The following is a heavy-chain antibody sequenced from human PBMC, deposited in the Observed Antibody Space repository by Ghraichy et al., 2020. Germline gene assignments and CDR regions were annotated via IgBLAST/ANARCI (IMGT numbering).Heavy chain of an antibody. Sequence: GGSLRLSCAASGFTFSSYAMHWVRQAPGKGLEWVAVISYDGSSKFYADSVKGRFTISRDNSKNTLYLQVNSLRAEDTAVYYCARALGRTMIDDHNEYWGQGTLVTVSS. V-gene: IGHV3-30-3*01. CDR3: ARALGRTMIDDHNEY. CDR2: ISYDGSSK. CDR1: GFTFSSYA. D-gene: IGHD3-22*01. J-gene: IGHJ4*02.